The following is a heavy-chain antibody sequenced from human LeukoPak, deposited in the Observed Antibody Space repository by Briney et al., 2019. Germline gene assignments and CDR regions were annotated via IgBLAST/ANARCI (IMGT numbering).Heavy chain of an antibody. Sequence: ASVKVSCKASGYTFTSYYMHWVRQAPGQGLEWMGIINPSGGSTSYAQKFQGRVTMTRDMSTSTDYMELSRLRSDDTAVYYCARGYAPYIAVENWFDPWGQGTLVTVSS. D-gene: IGHD6-19*01. V-gene: IGHV1-46*01. CDR2: INPSGGST. CDR1: GYTFTSYY. J-gene: IGHJ5*02. CDR3: ARGYAPYIAVENWFDP.